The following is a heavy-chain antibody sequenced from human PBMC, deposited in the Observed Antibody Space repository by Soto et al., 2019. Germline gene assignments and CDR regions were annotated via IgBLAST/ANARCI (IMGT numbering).Heavy chain of an antibody. CDR1: GYTFSNYA. CDR2: INAGNGKT. V-gene: IGHV1-3*01. CDR3: ANNGDNYYHGMDV. J-gene: IGHJ6*04. Sequence: GASVKVSCKASGYTFSNYATHWVRQAPGQRLEWMGWINAGNGKTKYSQNFQGRVTITRDTSASTAYMELSSLRSEDTAVYYCANNGDNYYHGMDVWGKGTTVTVSS. D-gene: IGHD4-17*01.